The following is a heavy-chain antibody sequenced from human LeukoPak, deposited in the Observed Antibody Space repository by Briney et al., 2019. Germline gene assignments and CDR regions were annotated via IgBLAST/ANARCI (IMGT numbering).Heavy chain of an antibody. CDR1: GYTFTSYA. J-gene: IGHJ6*03. Sequence: GASVKVSCKASGYTFTSYAMHWVRQAPGQRLEWMGWINAGNGNTKYSQEFQCRVTITRDTSASTAYMELSSLRSEDMAVYYCARGVPGVYYYYYMDVWGKGTTVTVSS. D-gene: IGHD7-27*01. CDR3: ARGVPGVYYYYYMDV. V-gene: IGHV1-3*03. CDR2: INAGNGNT.